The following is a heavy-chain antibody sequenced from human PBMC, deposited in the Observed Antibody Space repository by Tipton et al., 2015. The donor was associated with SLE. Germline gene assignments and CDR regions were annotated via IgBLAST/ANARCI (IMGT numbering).Heavy chain of an antibody. CDR2: IMPNGRS. D-gene: IGHD3-10*01. CDR3: ARDTDGDYFDYYGMDV. V-gene: IGHV4-4*07. J-gene: IGHJ6*02. CDR1: DGSITSYY. Sequence: LRLSCSVSDGSITSYYWSWIRQPPGRGLEWIGEIMPNGRSNFNPSLKSRVSMPVDTSKNQFSLKLRSVTAADTAVYYCARDTDGDYFDYYGMDVWGQGTTVIVSS.